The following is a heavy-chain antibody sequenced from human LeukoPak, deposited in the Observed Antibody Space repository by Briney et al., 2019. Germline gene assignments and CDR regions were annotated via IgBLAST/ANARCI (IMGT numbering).Heavy chain of an antibody. V-gene: IGHV3-23*01. CDR2: ISGGGDAT. CDR3: AKSDCGTIGCKLLNY. Sequence: GGSLRLSCAASGFSFNNYAMSWVRQAPGKGLEWVSAISGGGDATKYADSVKGRFTISRDNSKDTLSLQMNSLRAEDTALYYCAKSDCGTIGCKLLNYWGQGTLVTVSS. J-gene: IGHJ4*02. D-gene: IGHD2-21*01. CDR1: GFSFNNYA.